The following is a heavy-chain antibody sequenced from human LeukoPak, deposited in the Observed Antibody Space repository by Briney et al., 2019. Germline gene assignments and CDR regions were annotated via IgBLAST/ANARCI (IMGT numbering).Heavy chain of an antibody. Sequence: SVKVSCKASGYTFTSYGISWVRQAPGQGLEWMGGIIPIFGTANYAQKFQGRVTITADESTSTAYMELSSLRSEDTAVYYCAITDLDKEGYCSGGSCSGSVNSYYYYYGMDVWGQGTTVTVS. J-gene: IGHJ6*02. V-gene: IGHV1-69*13. D-gene: IGHD2-15*01. CDR1: GYTFTSYG. CDR3: AITDLDKEGYCSGGSCSGSVNSYYYYYGMDV. CDR2: IIPIFGTA.